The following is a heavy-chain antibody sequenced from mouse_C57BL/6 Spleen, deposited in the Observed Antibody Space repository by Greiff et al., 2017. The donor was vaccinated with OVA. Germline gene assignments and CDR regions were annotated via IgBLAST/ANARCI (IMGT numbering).Heavy chain of an antibody. CDR1: GYTFTSYW. J-gene: IGHJ1*03. CDR3: ARRGYGNYVWYFDV. Sequence: QVQLQQPGAELVRPGSSVKLSCKASGYTFTSYWMDWVKQRPGQGLEWIGNIYPSDSETHYNQKFKDKATLTVDKSSSTAYMQLSSLTSEDSAVYYCARRGYGNYVWYFDVWGTGTTVTVSS. D-gene: IGHD2-10*02. V-gene: IGHV1-61*01. CDR2: IYPSDSET.